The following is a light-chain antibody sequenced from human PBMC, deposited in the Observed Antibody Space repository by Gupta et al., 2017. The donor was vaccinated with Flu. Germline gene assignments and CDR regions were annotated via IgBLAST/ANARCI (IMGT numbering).Light chain of an antibody. CDR3: AEADDSRNGLV. CDR2: YED. Sequence: VLTQPPSVSAAPRPRVTISCSGSSSNIGNNAVNWYQQRPGKATNHLMDYEDLRPSGVSDRFSCDKSGTYASPETSGLQAEDEADDYCAEADDSRNGLVFGGGTKLTVL. CDR1: SSNIGNNA. V-gene: IGLV1-36*01. J-gene: IGLJ3*02.